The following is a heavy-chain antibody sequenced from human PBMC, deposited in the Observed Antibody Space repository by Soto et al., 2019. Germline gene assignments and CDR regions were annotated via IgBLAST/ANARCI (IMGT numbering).Heavy chain of an antibody. CDR3: AITMVRGVIRVDAFDI. D-gene: IGHD3-10*01. Sequence: ASVKVSCKASGYTFTGYYMHWVRQAPGQGLEWMGWINPNSGGTNYAQKFQGWVTMTRDTSISTAYMELSRLGSDDTAGYYCAITMVRGVIRVDAFDIWGQGTMVTVSS. J-gene: IGHJ3*02. CDR1: GYTFTGYY. V-gene: IGHV1-2*04. CDR2: INPNSGGT.